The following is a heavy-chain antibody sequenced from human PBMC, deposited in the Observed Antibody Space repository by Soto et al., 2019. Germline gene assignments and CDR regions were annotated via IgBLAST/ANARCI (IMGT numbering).Heavy chain of an antibody. CDR1: GGSISSSSYY. D-gene: IGHD6-19*01. J-gene: IGHJ6*02. CDR2: IYYSGST. V-gene: IGHV4-39*01. Sequence: SETLSLTCTVSGGSISSSSYYWGWIRQPPGKGLEWIGSIYYSGSTYYNPSLKSRVTISVDTSKNQFSLKLSSVTAADTAVYYCARREKYSSGWYDYYGMDVWGQGTTVTVSS. CDR3: ARREKYSSGWYDYYGMDV.